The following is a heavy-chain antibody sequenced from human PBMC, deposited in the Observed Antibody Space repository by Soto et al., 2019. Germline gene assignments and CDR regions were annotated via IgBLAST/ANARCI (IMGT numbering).Heavy chain of an antibody. V-gene: IGHV1-8*01. J-gene: IGHJ6*03. Sequence: QVQLVQSGAEVKKPGASVKVSCKASGYTFTSYDINWVRQATGQGLEWMGWMNPNSGNTGFAQKFQGRVTMTRNTSISTAYMELSSLRSEDTAVYYCARADIVVVPAAPSMDVWGKGTTVTVSS. D-gene: IGHD2-2*01. CDR1: GYTFTSYD. CDR2: MNPNSGNT. CDR3: ARADIVVVPAAPSMDV.